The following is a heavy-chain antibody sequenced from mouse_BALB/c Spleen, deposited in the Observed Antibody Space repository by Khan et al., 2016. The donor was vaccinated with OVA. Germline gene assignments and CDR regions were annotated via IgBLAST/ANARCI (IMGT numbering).Heavy chain of an antibody. Sequence: VQLKESGAELVKPGASVKLSCSASGFNIKDTYIHWMKQRPEQGLEWIGRIDPPNDDSKYGPKFQAKATLTADTSSNTAYLQLSSLTSEDTAVYYCATLYGSPCAFGGQGTLVSVAA. V-gene: IGHV14-3*02. CDR3: ATLYGSPCAF. D-gene: IGHD2-1*01. J-gene: IGHJ3*01. CDR2: IDPPNDDS. CDR1: GFNIKDTY.